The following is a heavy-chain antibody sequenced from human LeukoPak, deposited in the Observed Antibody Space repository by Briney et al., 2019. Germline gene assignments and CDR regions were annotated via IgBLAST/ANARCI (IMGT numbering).Heavy chain of an antibody. D-gene: IGHD3-3*01. Sequence: ASVKVSCKASGGTFSSSAINWVRQAPGQGLEWMGGIIPMLGTANYAQKFQGRVTITADKSTSTVYMELSSLRSEDTAVYYCARGERIFGAVGDMDVWGKGTTVTVSS. CDR1: GGTFSSSA. CDR2: IIPMLGTA. V-gene: IGHV1-69*06. CDR3: ARGERIFGAVGDMDV. J-gene: IGHJ6*03.